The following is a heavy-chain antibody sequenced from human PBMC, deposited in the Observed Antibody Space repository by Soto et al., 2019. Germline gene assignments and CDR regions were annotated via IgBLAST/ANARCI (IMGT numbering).Heavy chain of an antibody. CDR3: ARHIVVVPAATSSSYMDV. D-gene: IGHD2-2*01. V-gene: IGHV4-59*01. CDR1: GGSISTFY. J-gene: IGHJ6*03. Sequence: PSETLSLTCTLSGGSISTFYWSWIRQPPGRGLEWIGYIYYSGSTNYNPSLKSRVTISVDTSKKQFSLKLNSVTAADTAVYYCARHIVVVPAATSSSYMDVWGKGTTVTVSS. CDR2: IYYSGST.